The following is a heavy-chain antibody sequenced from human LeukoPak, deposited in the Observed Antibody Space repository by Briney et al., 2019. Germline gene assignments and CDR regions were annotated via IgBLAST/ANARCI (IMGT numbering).Heavy chain of an antibody. J-gene: IGHJ4*02. CDR3: ARDQALGGYSYAFFDY. CDR2: IWYDGSNK. Sequence: GGSLRLSCAASGFTFSSYCMHWVRQAPSKGLEWVAFIWYDGSNKYYTDSVKGRFTISRDNSKNTLYLQMTSLRAEDTAVYSCARDQALGGYSYAFFDYWGQGTLVTVPS. CDR1: GFTFSSYC. V-gene: IGHV3-33*01. D-gene: IGHD5-18*01.